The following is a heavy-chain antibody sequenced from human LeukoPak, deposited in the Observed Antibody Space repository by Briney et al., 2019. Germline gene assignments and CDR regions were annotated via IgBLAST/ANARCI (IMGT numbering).Heavy chain of an antibody. CDR3: ARGTNGIWSFDY. J-gene: IGHJ4*02. CDR1: GFTFTSYW. V-gene: IGHV3-74*01. D-gene: IGHD2-8*01. Sequence: PGGSLRLSCAASGFTFTSYWMHWVRQAPGKGLVWVSRINSDGSETTYADSVKGRFTISRDNAKNTLYLQMNSLRAEDTAVYYCARGTNGIWSFDYWGQGTLVTVSS. CDR2: INSDGSET.